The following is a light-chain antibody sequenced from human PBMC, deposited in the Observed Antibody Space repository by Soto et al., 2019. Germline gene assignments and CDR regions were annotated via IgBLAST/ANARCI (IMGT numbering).Light chain of an antibody. CDR1: SNDVGGNKY. CDR3: SSYTPTGPFVL. J-gene: IGLJ2*01. CDR2: EVT. Sequence: QSALTQPASVSGSPGQSITMSCTGSSNDVGGNKYVSWYQQHPGAAPKTIISEVTKRPSGVSNRFAGSKSGNTAFLTISGLQAEDEADYYCSSYTPTGPFVLFGGGTKVTVL. V-gene: IGLV2-14*01.